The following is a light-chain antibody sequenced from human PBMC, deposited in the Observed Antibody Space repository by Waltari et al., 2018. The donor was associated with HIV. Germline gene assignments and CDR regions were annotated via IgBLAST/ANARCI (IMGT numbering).Light chain of an antibody. Sequence: QSELTQPPSVSAAPGQRVTISCTGSSSNIGAGYDVHWYQQLPGTAPKLLIYGNSNRPSGVPDRFSGSKSGTSASLAITGLQAEDEADYYCQSYDSSLSAHVVFGGGTKLTVL. J-gene: IGLJ2*01. CDR3: QSYDSSLSAHVV. V-gene: IGLV1-40*01. CDR2: GNS. CDR1: SSNIGAGYD.